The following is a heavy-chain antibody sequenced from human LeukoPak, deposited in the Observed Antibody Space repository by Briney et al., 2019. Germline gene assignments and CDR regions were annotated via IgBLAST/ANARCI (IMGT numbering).Heavy chain of an antibody. CDR2: ISSSSSYI. CDR1: GFTFRSYD. CDR3: ARSSRLGEQIDY. Sequence: GGSLRLSCAASGFTFRSYDMNWVRQAPGKGLEWVSSISSSSSYIYYADSMKGRFTISRDNAKNSLFLQMNSLRAEDTAVYYCARSSRLGEQIDYWGQGTLVTVSS. V-gene: IGHV3-21*01. J-gene: IGHJ4*02. D-gene: IGHD3-16*01.